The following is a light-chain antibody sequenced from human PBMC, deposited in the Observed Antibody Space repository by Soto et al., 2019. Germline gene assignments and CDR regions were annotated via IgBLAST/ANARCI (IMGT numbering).Light chain of an antibody. V-gene: IGKV1-39*01. J-gene: IGKJ5*01. CDR1: HSISSY. Sequence: DSEMTQYPSSLSASVGDRVTITCRASHSISSYLNWYQQKPGKAPKLLIYAASSLQSGVPSRFSGSGSGTDFTLTISRLQPEDFATYYCHQSSATRSNRFDQGARLEI. CDR3: HQSSATRSNR. CDR2: AAS.